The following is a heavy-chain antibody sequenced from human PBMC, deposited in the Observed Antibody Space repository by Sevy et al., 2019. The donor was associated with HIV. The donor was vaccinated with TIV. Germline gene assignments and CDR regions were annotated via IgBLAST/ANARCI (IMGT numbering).Heavy chain of an antibody. CDR2: FDPEDGET. J-gene: IGHJ3*02. V-gene: IGHV1-24*01. D-gene: IGHD1-26*01. Sequence: ASVKVSCKVSGYTLTELSMHWVRQAPGKGLEWMGGFDPEDGETIYAQTFQGRVTRTEDTSTDTAYMELSSLRSEDTAVYYCATYIVGAYGAFDIWGQGTMVTVSS. CDR1: GYTLTELS. CDR3: ATYIVGAYGAFDI.